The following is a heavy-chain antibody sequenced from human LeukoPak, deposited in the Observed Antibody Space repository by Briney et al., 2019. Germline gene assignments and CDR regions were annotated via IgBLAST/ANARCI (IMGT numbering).Heavy chain of an antibody. J-gene: IGHJ4*02. Sequence: GGSLRLSCAASGLTVSSYYMTWVRQAPGKGLEGVSVIYSGGSTYYADSVKGRVAISRDNSKNTLYLQMNSLRAEDNAVYYCARKYPGSGSYYNYFDYWGQGTLVTVSS. D-gene: IGHD1-26*01. CDR1: GLTVSSYY. CDR2: IYSGGST. CDR3: ARKYPGSGSYYNYFDY. V-gene: IGHV3-66*01.